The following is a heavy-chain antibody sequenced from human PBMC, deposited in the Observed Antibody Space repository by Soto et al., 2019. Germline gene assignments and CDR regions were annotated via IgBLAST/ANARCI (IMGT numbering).Heavy chain of an antibody. D-gene: IGHD3-22*01. CDR2: INHSGST. Sequence: SETLSLTCAVYGGSFSGYYWSWIRQPPGKGLEWIGEINHSGSTNYNPSLKSRVTISVDTSKNQFSLKLSSVTAADTAVYYCARFLSSGYYYVDYWGQGTLVTVSS. J-gene: IGHJ4*02. V-gene: IGHV4-34*01. CDR3: ARFLSSGYYYVDY. CDR1: GGSFSGYY.